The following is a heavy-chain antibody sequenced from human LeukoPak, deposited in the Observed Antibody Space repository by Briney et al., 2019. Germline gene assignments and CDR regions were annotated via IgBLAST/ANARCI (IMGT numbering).Heavy chain of an antibody. Sequence: SETPSLTCTVSGGSISSYYWSWIRQPPGKGLEWIGYIYYSGSTNYNPSLKSRVTISVDTSKNQFSLKLSSVTAADTAVYYCARGTRFGELSRIDYWGQGTLVTVSS. CDR3: ARGTRFGELSRIDY. D-gene: IGHD3-10*02. V-gene: IGHV4-59*01. CDR1: GGSISSYY. CDR2: IYYSGST. J-gene: IGHJ4*02.